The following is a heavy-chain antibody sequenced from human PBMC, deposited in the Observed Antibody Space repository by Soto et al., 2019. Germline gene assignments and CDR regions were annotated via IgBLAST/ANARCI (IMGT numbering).Heavy chain of an antibody. J-gene: IGHJ4*02. V-gene: IGHV3-23*01. D-gene: IGHD3-22*01. CDR1: GFTFSSYA. Sequence: GGSLRLSGAASGFTFSSYAMSWVRQAPGKGLEWVSAISGSGGSTYYADSVKGRFTISRDNSKNTLYLQMNSLRAEDTAVYYCARDSGDSSGYYVYWGQGTLVTVSS. CDR2: ISGSGGST. CDR3: ARDSGDSSGYYVY.